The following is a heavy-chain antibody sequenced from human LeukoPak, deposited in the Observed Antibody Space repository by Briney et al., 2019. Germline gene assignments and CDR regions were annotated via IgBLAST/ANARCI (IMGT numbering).Heavy chain of an antibody. CDR2: ISGSGGST. CDR1: GFTFSSYA. J-gene: IGHJ3*02. D-gene: IGHD6-19*01. V-gene: IGHV3-23*01. CDR3: AKAGSGWPDAFDI. Sequence: GGSLRLSCAASGFTFSSYAMSWVRQAPGKGLEWVSAISGSGGSTYYADSVKGRFTISRDNSKKTLYLQMNSLRAEDTAVYYCAKAGSGWPDAFDIWGQGTMVTVSS.